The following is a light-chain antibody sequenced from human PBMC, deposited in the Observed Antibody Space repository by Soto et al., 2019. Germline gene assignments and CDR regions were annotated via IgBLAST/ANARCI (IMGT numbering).Light chain of an antibody. Sequence: QSVLTQPPSASGTPGQRVTISCSGGSSNIGRNYVFWYQQLPGTAPKLLIYRNNERPSGVPDRFSGSKSGTSASLAISGLRSEDEADYYCAAWDDRLISWVFGGGTKLTVL. V-gene: IGLV1-47*01. J-gene: IGLJ3*02. CDR2: RNN. CDR1: SSNIGRNY. CDR3: AAWDDRLISWV.